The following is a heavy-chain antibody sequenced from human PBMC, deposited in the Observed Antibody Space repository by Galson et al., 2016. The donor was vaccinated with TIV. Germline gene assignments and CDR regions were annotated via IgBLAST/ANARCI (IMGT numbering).Heavy chain of an antibody. V-gene: IGHV3-30*04. D-gene: IGHD2-2*02. CDR2: ISSDGNNK. CDR3: ARSYQLLYFGDMDV. J-gene: IGHJ6*02. Sequence: LRLSCAASGFTFSSYAMHWVRLAPGKGLEWVAVISSDGNNKFYTDSVKGRFTISRDISKNTLYLQMNSLRAEDTAVFYCARSYQLLYFGDMDVWGQGTTVTVSS. CDR1: GFTFSSYA.